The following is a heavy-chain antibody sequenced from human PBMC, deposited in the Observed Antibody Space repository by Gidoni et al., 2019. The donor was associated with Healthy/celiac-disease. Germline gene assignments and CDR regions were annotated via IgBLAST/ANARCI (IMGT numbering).Heavy chain of an antibody. CDR3: ARQFPGVVIAIPNWFDP. CDR1: GGSISSSSYY. CDR2: IYYSGST. Sequence: QLQLQESGPGLVKPSETLSLTCTVSGGSISSSSYYWGWIRQPPGKGLEWIGSIYYSGSTYYNPSLKSRVTISVDTSKNQFSLKLSSVTAADTAVYYCARQFPGVVIAIPNWFDPWGQGTLVTVSS. V-gene: IGHV4-39*01. D-gene: IGHD2-21*01. J-gene: IGHJ5*02.